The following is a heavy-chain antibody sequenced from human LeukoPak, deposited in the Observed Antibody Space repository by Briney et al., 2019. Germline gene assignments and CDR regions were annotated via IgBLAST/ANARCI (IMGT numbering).Heavy chain of an antibody. V-gene: IGHV3-33*01. CDR2: IWYDGSNK. CDR1: GFAFSSFG. D-gene: IGHD3-10*01. J-gene: IGHJ4*02. CDR3: ARDSFGLQDS. Sequence: PGGSLRLSCAASGFAFSSFGMHWVRQAPGKGLEWVAVIWYDGSNKYYADSVKGRFTISRDNSKNTLYLQMNSLRAEDTAVYYCARDSFGLQDSWGQGTLVTVSS.